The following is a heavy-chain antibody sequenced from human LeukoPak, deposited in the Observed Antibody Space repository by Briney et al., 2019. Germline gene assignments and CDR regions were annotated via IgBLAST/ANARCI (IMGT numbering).Heavy chain of an antibody. V-gene: IGHV3-21*04. CDR3: AKSGLNRFDY. Sequence: GGSLSLSCAASGFTFSRYSMNWVRQAPGKGLEWVSSISTSSSYIYYADSVKGRFTISRDDSKKTLYLQMNSLRAEDTAVYYCAKSGLNRFDYWGQGILVTVSS. J-gene: IGHJ4*02. CDR1: GFTFSRYS. D-gene: IGHD1-14*01. CDR2: ISTSSSYI.